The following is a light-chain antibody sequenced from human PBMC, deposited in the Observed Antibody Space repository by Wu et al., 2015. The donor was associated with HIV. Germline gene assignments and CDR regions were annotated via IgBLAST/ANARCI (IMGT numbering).Light chain of an antibody. J-gene: IGKJ1*01. CDR2: GAS. V-gene: IGKV3-20*01. CDR1: QSVSSSY. Sequence: EIVLTQSPGTLSLSPGERATLSCRASQSVSSSYLAWYQQKPGQAPRLLIYGASSRAIGIPDRFSGSGSATDFVLTINRLEPEDFAVYYCQQYGTSPMTFGQGTKVEIK. CDR3: QQYGTSPMT.